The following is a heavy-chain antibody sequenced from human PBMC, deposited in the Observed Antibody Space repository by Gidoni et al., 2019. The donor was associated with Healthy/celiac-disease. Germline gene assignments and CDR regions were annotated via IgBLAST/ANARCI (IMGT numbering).Heavy chain of an antibody. Sequence: QVQLQESGPGLVKPSQTLSLPCTVSGSSISSGGYSWSWIRQHPGKGLEWIGYIYYSGSTYYNPSLKSRVTISVDTSKNQFSLKLSSVTAADTAVYYCATTVTRIYYYYGMDVWGQGTTVTVSS. V-gene: IGHV4-31*03. J-gene: IGHJ6*02. CDR3: ATTVTRIYYYYGMDV. CDR2: IYYSGST. D-gene: IGHD4-17*01. CDR1: GSSISSGGYS.